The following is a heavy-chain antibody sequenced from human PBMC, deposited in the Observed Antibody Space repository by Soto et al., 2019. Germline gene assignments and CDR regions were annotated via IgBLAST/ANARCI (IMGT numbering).Heavy chain of an antibody. D-gene: IGHD6-19*01. CDR2: IYYSGST. Sequence: QVQLQESGPGLVKPSVTLSLTCTVSGPSISVYSWSWIRQPPGKGLEWIGYIYYSGSTNDNTSLNSRVARSVHTSKNQFPLNLGSVTVADTAVYYCARSTDSSGWRFDSWGQGTQVTVSS. J-gene: IGHJ4*02. V-gene: IGHV4-59*01. CDR1: GPSISVYS. CDR3: ARSTDSSGWRFDS.